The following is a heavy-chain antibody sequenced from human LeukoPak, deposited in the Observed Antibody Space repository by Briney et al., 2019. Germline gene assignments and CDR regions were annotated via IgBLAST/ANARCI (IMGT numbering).Heavy chain of an antibody. CDR3: AKDRVAGTRAFDI. J-gene: IGHJ3*02. D-gene: IGHD6-19*01. Sequence: GGSLRLSCAASGFTFSSYTMSWVRQAPGKGLEWVSTITTSDGNTYYADSVKGRFTVSRDNSKNTLYLQMNSLRAEDTAEYYCAKDRVAGTRAFDIWGQGTMVTVSS. V-gene: IGHV3-23*01. CDR2: ITTSDGNT. CDR1: GFTFSSYT.